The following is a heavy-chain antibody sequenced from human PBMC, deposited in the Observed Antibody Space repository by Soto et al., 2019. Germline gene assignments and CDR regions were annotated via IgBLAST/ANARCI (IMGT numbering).Heavy chain of an antibody. Sequence: ASVKVSCKASGYTFTSYDINWVRQATGQGLEWMGWMNPNSGNTGYAQKFQGRVTMTRNTSISTAYMELSSLRSEDTAVYYCARGPYNWNDDEVLFDYWGQGTLVTVSS. CDR1: GYTFTSYD. D-gene: IGHD1-20*01. V-gene: IGHV1-8*01. CDR3: ARGPYNWNDDEVLFDY. CDR2: MNPNSGNT. J-gene: IGHJ4*02.